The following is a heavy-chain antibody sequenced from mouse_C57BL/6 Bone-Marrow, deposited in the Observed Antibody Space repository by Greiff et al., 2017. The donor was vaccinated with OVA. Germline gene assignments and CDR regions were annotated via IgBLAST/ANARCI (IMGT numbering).Heavy chain of an antibody. J-gene: IGHJ2*01. CDR3: ARPDYYGSKGY. Sequence: VQLQQSGPELVKPGASVKISCKASGYAFSSSWMNWVKQRPGKGLEWIGRIYPGDGDTNYNGKFKGKATLTADKSSSTAYMQLSSLTSEDSAVYFCARPDYYGSKGYWGQGTTLTVSS. D-gene: IGHD1-1*01. CDR1: GYAFSSSW. CDR2: IYPGDGDT. V-gene: IGHV1-82*01.